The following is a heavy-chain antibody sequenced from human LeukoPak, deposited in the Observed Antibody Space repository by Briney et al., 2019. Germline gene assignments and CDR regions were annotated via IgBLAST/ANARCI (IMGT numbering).Heavy chain of an antibody. CDR1: GFTVSSNY. CDR2: ITASGDST. V-gene: IGHV3-53*01. Sequence: PGGSLRLSCAASGFTVSSNYMSWVRQPPGKGLEWVSGITASGDSTFYGDSVKGRFTMSRDNSRNTVYLQMNSLRVDDTAVYYCARRDIVVVVSASDYWGQGTLVTVSS. J-gene: IGHJ4*02. D-gene: IGHD2-15*01. CDR3: ARRDIVVVVSASDY.